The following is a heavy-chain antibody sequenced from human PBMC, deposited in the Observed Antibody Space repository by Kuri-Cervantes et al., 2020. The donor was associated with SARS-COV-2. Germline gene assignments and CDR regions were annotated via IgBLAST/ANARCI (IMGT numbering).Heavy chain of an antibody. CDR3: ARVGGNWELPFDY. CDR2: IYYSGGT. D-gene: IGHD3-10*01. Sequence: ESLKISCTVSGGSISSYYWSWIRQPPGKGLEWIGYIYYSGGTNYNPSLKSRVTISVDTTKNQFSLKLSSVTAADTAVYYCARVGGNWELPFDYWGQGTLVTVSS. CDR1: GGSISSYY. V-gene: IGHV4-59*01. J-gene: IGHJ4*02.